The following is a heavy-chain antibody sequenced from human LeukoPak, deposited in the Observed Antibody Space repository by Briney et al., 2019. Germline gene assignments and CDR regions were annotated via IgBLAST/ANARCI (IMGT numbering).Heavy chain of an antibody. CDR3: ATSGSYFESQTDY. Sequence: ASVKVSCKASGYTFTMYYIHWVRQAPGQGLEWMGMINPSDGATTYAQRFQGRVTMTRDMSTTTVYMDQRSLRSEDTAVYYCATSGSYFESQTDYWGQGTLVTVSS. V-gene: IGHV1-46*03. CDR1: GYTFTMYY. J-gene: IGHJ4*02. D-gene: IGHD1-26*01. CDR2: INPSDGAT.